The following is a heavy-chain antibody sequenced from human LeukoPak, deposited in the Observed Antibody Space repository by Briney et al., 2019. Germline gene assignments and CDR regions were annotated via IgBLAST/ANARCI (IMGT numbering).Heavy chain of an antibody. D-gene: IGHD1-26*01. J-gene: IGHJ1*01. CDR2: INWNGGRA. Sequence: PGGSLRLSCAASGFTFDDDGMSWVRQAPGKGLELVSGINWNGGRAGHADSVKGRFTISRDNAKNSLFLQMNSLRAEDTALYYCARDRGGSYMYLQHWGQGTLVTVSS. V-gene: IGHV3-20*04. CDR3: ARDRGGSYMYLQH. CDR1: GFTFDDDG.